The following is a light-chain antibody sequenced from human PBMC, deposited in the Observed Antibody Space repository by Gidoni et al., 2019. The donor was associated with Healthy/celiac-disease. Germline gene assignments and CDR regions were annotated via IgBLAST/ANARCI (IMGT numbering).Light chain of an antibody. Sequence: DIQMTPSPYSLSASVGDSVTLTCRASQSSSSYLNWYQEKPGKAPKLLIYAASSLQSGVPSRVSGRGSGADFTLNISSLQPEDFATYYGKQSYSTPWTFGQGTKVEIK. CDR1: QSSSSY. CDR3: KQSYSTPWT. V-gene: IGKV1-39*01. J-gene: IGKJ1*01. CDR2: AAS.